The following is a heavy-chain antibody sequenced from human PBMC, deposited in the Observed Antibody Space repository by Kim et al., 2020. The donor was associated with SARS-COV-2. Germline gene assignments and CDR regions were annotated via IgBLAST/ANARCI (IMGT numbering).Heavy chain of an antibody. V-gene: IGHV4-59*08. J-gene: IGHJ6*02. D-gene: IGHD6-25*01. Sequence: LKSRVTESVDTSKTQFSLKLSSVTAADTAVYYCARHGLAAYYSYYYGMDVWGQGTTVTVSS. CDR3: ARHGLAAYYSYYYGMDV.